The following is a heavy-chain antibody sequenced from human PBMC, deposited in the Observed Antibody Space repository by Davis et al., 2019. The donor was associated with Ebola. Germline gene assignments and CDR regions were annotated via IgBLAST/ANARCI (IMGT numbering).Heavy chain of an antibody. CDR3: ARDFYVSSGNYYAQH. V-gene: IGHV3-30*03. CDR2: ISYDGSNK. CDR1: GFTFSSYG. J-gene: IGHJ1*01. Sequence: GESLKISCAASGFTFSSYGMHWVRQAPGKGLEWVAVISYDGSNKYYVDSVKGRFTISRDNSKNTLYLQMNSLKAEDTAVYYCARDFYVSSGNYYAQHWGQGTLVTVSS. D-gene: IGHD3-22*01.